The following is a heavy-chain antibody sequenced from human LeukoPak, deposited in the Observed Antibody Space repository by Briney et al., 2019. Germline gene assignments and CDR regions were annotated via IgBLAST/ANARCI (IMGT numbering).Heavy chain of an antibody. CDR3: ARDPLGYSYGTPDY. V-gene: IGHV3-21*01. Sequence: PGGSLRLSCAASGFTFSSYSMNWVRQAPGKGLEWVSSISSSSSYIYYADSVKGRFTISRDNAKNSLYLQMNSLRAEDTAVYYCARDPLGYSYGTPDYWGQGTLVTVSS. D-gene: IGHD5-18*01. J-gene: IGHJ4*02. CDR1: GFTFSSYS. CDR2: ISSSSSYI.